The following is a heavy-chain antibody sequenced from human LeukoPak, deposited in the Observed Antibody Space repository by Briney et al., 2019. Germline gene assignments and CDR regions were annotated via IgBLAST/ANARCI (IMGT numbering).Heavy chain of an antibody. J-gene: IGHJ4*02. D-gene: IGHD3-10*01. Sequence: GASVKVSCKASGYTFTSYDINWVRQATGQGLEWMGWINPNSGGTNYAQKLQGRVTMTTDTSTSTAYMELRSLRSDDTAVYYCASGLLTYYYGSGRANLDYWGQGTLVTVSS. CDR1: GYTFTSYD. CDR2: INPNSGGT. V-gene: IGHV1-18*01. CDR3: ASGLLTYYYGSGRANLDY.